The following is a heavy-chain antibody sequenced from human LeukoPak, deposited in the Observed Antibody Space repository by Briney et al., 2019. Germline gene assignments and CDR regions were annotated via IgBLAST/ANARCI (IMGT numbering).Heavy chain of an antibody. V-gene: IGHV1-69*06. D-gene: IGHD2-21*02. Sequence: SVKVSCKASGGTFSSYAISWVRQAPGQGLEWMGGIIPIFGTANYAQKFQGRVTITADKSTTTAYMELSSLRSEDTAVYYCARSLVVVTATDDAFDIWGQGTMVTVSS. CDR1: GGTFSSYA. CDR2: IIPIFGTA. J-gene: IGHJ3*02. CDR3: ARSLVVVTATDDAFDI.